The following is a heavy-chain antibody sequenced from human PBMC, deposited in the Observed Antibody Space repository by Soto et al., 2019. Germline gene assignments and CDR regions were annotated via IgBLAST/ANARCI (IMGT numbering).Heavy chain of an antibody. CDR2: INYSGGT. D-gene: IGHD3-10*01. CDR1: GGSLRSYY. CDR3: GRQVFGELDGLVAV. V-gene: IGHV4-59*08. J-gene: IGHJ6*04. Sequence: QVQLQESGPRLVKPSETLSLTCTVSGGSLRSYYCSWFRQPPGKVLEWVGYINYSGGTFYNPSLKRPATMSLGRSNNQNPLMVNPVTATDAAVYYFGRQVFGELDGLVAVRGKGTTVTVSS.